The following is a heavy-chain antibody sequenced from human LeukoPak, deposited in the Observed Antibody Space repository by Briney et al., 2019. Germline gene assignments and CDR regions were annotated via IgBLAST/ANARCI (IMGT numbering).Heavy chain of an antibody. D-gene: IGHD5-12*01. J-gene: IGHJ5*02. CDR2: ISSSGST. V-gene: IGHV4-61*02. CDR3: ARGMAAAYDYNWFDG. CDR1: GDSISSGDYY. Sequence: PSETLSLTCTVSGDSISSGDYYWSWIRQPAGKGLEWIGRISSSGSTNYNPSLKSRVTISVDTSKNQFSLKLSSVTAADTAVYFCARGMAAAYDYNWFDGWGQGTLVTVSS.